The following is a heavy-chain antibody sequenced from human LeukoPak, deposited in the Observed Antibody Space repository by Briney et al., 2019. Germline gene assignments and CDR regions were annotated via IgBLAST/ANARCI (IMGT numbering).Heavy chain of an antibody. CDR3: ARGVLGHSGSYYGGEYFQH. CDR2: INPNSGGT. V-gene: IGHV1-2*02. Sequence: GASVKVSCKASGYTFTGYYMHWVRQAPGQGLEWMGWINPNSGGTNYAQKFQGRVTMTRDTSISTAYMELSRLRSDDTAVYYCARGVLGHSGSYYGGEYFQHWGQGTLVTVSS. CDR1: GYTFTGYY. D-gene: IGHD1-26*01. J-gene: IGHJ1*01.